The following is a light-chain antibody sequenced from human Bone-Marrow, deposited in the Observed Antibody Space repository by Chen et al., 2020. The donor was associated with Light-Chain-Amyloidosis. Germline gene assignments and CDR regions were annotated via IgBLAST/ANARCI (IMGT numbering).Light chain of an antibody. CDR3: QVWDRSSDRPV. CDR1: NIGSTS. J-gene: IGLJ3*02. V-gene: IGLV3-21*02. Sequence: SYVLTQPSSVSVAPGQTATIACGGNNIGSTSVHWYQQTPGQAPLLVVYDDSDRPSGIPERLSVSNSGNTATLTISRVEAGDEADDYCQVWDRSSDRPVFGGGTKLTVL. CDR2: DDS.